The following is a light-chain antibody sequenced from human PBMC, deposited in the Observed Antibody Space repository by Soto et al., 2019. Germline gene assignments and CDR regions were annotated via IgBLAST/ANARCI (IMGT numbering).Light chain of an antibody. CDR2: DVN. V-gene: IGLV2-14*01. Sequence: QSVLTQPASVSGSPGQSITISCTGTSNDVGGYNYVSWYQQHPGKAPKLMIYDVNNRPSGVSNRFSGSKSGNTASLTISGLQAEDEADYYCSSYTSSSTLGVFGTGTKVTVL. CDR1: SNDVGGYNY. J-gene: IGLJ1*01. CDR3: SSYTSSSTLGV.